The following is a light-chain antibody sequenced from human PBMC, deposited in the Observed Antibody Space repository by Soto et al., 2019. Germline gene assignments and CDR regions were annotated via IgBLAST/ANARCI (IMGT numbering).Light chain of an antibody. V-gene: IGLV2-23*01. CDR1: SSDVGNYNL. CDR2: EGS. Sequence: QSALTQPASVSGYPGQSITISCTGTSSDVGNYNLVSWYQQHPGKAPKLMIYEGSKRPSGVSNRFSGSKSGNTASLTISGLQAEDEADYYCCSYATSSTYVFGTGTKLTVL. CDR3: CSYATSSTYV. J-gene: IGLJ1*01.